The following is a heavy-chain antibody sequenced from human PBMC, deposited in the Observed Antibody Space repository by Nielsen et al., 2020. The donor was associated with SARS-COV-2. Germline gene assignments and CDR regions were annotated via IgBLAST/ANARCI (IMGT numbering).Heavy chain of an antibody. J-gene: IGHJ6*03. D-gene: IGHD5-12*01. CDR3: ARLGGYDSNYYYYYYMDV. Sequence: WIRQPPGKGLEWVSSISSSSSYIYYADSVKGRFTISRDNAKNSLYLQMNSLRAEDTAVYYCARLGGYDSNYYYYYYMDVWGKGTTVTVSS. V-gene: IGHV3-21*01. CDR2: ISSSSSYI.